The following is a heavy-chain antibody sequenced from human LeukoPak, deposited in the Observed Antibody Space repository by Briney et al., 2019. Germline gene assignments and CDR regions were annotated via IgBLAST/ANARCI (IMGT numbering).Heavy chain of an antibody. Sequence: GKSLRLSCAASGFTFSSYGMHWVRQAPGKGLEWVAVISYDGSNKYYADSVKGRFTISRDNSKNTLYLQMNSLRAEDTAVYYCAKGYSSSWYNRYYYGMDVWGQGTTVTVSS. CDR1: GFTFSSYG. J-gene: IGHJ6*02. D-gene: IGHD6-13*01. V-gene: IGHV3-30*18. CDR3: AKGYSSSWYNRYYYGMDV. CDR2: ISYDGSNK.